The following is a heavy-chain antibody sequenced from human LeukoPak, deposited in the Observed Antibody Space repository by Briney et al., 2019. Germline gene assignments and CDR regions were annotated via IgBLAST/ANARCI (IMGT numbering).Heavy chain of an antibody. CDR2: INPKSGDT. D-gene: IGHD6-13*01. V-gene: IGHV1-2*02. Sequence: ASVKVSCKASGYTLTGYHMHWVRQAPGQGLEWMGWINPKSGDTNYAQKFQGRVTMTRDTSINTAYMELSSLRSEDTAVYYCARSLGIAAAGPDYWGQGTLVTVSS. CDR3: ARSLGIAAAGPDY. CDR1: GYTLTGYH. J-gene: IGHJ4*02.